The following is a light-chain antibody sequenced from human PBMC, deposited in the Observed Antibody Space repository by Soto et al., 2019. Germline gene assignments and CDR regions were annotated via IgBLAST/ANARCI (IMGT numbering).Light chain of an antibody. V-gene: IGLV1-40*01. CDR3: QSYDTSLSAYV. CDR2: GNI. CDR1: SSNIGAGYD. J-gene: IGLJ1*01. Sequence: QSVLAQPPSVSGAPGQKVTISCTGSSSNIGAGYDLHWYQQLPGTAPKLLLYGNINRPSGVPDRFSGSKSGTSASLAITGHQAEDEADYYFQSYDTSLSAYVFGTGTKVTVL.